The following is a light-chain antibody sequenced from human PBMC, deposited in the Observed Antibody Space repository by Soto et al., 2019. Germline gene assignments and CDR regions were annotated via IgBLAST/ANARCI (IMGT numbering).Light chain of an antibody. V-gene: IGKV3D-15*01. Sequence: IVMTQSPATLSVSPGERATLSCRASQSVSSNLAWYQQKPGQAPRLLIYGASTRATGIPARFSGSGSGTEFTLTISSLQSEDFAVYYCQQYNKWPPRFGQGTKVEIK. J-gene: IGKJ1*01. CDR2: GAS. CDR3: QQYNKWPPR. CDR1: QSVSSN.